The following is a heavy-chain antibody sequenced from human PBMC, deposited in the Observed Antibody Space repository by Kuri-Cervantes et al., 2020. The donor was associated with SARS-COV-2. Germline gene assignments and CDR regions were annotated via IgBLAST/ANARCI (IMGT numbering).Heavy chain of an antibody. CDR3: ARDPNYDSSGYYGLTFDY. V-gene: IGHV1-18*01. Sequence: ASVKVSCKASGYTFTSYDISWVRQAPGQGLEWMGWISAYNGNTNYAQKLQGRVTMTTDTSTSTAYMELRSLRSDDTAVYYCARDPNYDSSGYYGLTFDYWGQGTLVTDSS. CDR2: ISAYNGNT. D-gene: IGHD3-22*01. J-gene: IGHJ4*02. CDR1: GYTFTSYD.